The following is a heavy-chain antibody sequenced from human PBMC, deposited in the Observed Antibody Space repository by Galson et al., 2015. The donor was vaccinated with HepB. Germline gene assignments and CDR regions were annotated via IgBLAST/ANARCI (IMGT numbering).Heavy chain of an antibody. V-gene: IGHV3-23*01. D-gene: IGHD3-10*01. CDR1: GFTFNNYA. J-gene: IGHJ4*02. CDR2: ISVSGDSR. CDR3: VRDDALWSWYFDS. Sequence: SLRLSCAASGFTFNNYALHWVRQAPGKGLECVSAISVSGDSRDYADSVKGRFTISRDNSKNMLYLQMNDLRVEDTAVYYCVRDDALWSWYFDSWGQGILVTVSS.